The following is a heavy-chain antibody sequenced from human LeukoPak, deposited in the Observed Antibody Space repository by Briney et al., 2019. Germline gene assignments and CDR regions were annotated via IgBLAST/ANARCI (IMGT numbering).Heavy chain of an antibody. Sequence: GGSLRLSCAASGFTFSSYGMHWVRQAPGKGLEWVAVISYDGSNKYYADSVKGRFTTSRDNAKNSLYLQMNSLRAEDTAVYYCASPGELSLSWGQGTLVTVPS. J-gene: IGHJ5*02. D-gene: IGHD3-16*02. CDR3: ASPGELSLS. V-gene: IGHV3-30*03. CDR1: GFTFSSYG. CDR2: ISYDGSNK.